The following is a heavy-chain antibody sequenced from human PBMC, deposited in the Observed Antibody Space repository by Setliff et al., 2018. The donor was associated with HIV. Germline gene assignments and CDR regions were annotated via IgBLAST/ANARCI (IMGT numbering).Heavy chain of an antibody. J-gene: IGHJ6*04. D-gene: IGHD3-10*01. CDR3: ARGKGVGGVIITGGLDV. CDR2: MNHNSGVS. V-gene: IGHV1-8*01. Sequence: ASVKVSCKASATFTNVDIHWLRRATGQGLEWMGWMNHNSGVSGYGQKFQGRVTMTRDTSISTAYMELSSLTAEYTAVYYCARGKGVGGVIITGGLDVWGKGTTVTVSS. CDR1: ATFTNVD.